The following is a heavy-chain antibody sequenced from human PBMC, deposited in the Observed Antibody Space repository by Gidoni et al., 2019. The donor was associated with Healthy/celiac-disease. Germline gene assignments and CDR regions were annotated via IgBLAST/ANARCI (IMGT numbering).Heavy chain of an antibody. D-gene: IGHD6-19*01. V-gene: IGHV3-23*01. CDR2: ISGSGGST. Sequence: MSWVRQAPGKGLEWVSAISGSGGSTYYADSVKGRFTISRDNSKNTLYLQMNSLRAEDTAVYYCAKDHIAVAGIFQHWGQGTLVTVSS. J-gene: IGHJ1*01. CDR3: AKDHIAVAGIFQH.